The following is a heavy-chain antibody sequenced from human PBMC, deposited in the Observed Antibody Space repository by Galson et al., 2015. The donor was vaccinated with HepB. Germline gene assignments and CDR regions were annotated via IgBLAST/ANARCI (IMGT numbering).Heavy chain of an antibody. V-gene: IGHV3-48*04. CDR1: GFTFSSYS. CDR2: ISSSGSTI. D-gene: IGHD6-19*01. J-gene: IGHJ4*02. Sequence: SLRLSCAASGFTFSSYSMNWVRRAPGKGLEWVSYISSSGSTIYYADSVKGRFTISRDNAKNSLYLQMNSLRAEDTAVYYCARVKQGLGFPPDYWGQGTLVTVSS. CDR3: ARVKQGLGFPPDY.